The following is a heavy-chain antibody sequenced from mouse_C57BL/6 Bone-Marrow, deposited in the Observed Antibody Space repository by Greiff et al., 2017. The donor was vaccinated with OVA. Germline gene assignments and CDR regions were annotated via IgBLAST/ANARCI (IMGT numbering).Heavy chain of an antibody. Sequence: QVQLQQSGAELVRPGTSVKMSCKASGYTFTNYWIGWAKQRPGHGLEWIGDIYPGGGYTNYNEKFKGKATLTADKSSSTAYMQFSSLTSEASAIYSCAVYYGNYEGFAYWGQGTLVTVSA. V-gene: IGHV1-63*01. CDR1: GYTFTNYW. J-gene: IGHJ3*01. D-gene: IGHD2-1*01. CDR3: AVYYGNYEGFAY. CDR2: IYPGGGYT.